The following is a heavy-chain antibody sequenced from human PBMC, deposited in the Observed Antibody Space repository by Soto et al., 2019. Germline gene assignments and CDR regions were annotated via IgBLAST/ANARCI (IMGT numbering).Heavy chain of an antibody. CDR2: ISSSSSTI. D-gene: IGHD3-10*01. CDR3: ARGRPPLKVVRGVDYGMDV. J-gene: IGHJ6*02. CDR1: GFTFSSYS. Sequence: GGSLRLSCAASGFTFSSYSMNWVRQAPGKGLEWVSYISSSSSTIYYADSVKGRFTISRDNAKNSLYLQMNSLRDEDTAVYYCARGRPPLKVVRGVDYGMDVWGQGTTVTVSS. V-gene: IGHV3-48*02.